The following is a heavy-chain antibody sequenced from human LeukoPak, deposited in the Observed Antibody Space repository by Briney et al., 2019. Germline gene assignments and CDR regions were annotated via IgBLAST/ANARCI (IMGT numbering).Heavy chain of an antibody. V-gene: IGHV4-30-2*01. CDR2: IYHSGST. D-gene: IGHD3-16*01. Sequence: SEALSLTCAVSAGSISSGCYAWSWIRQPPGKGLEWIGYIYHSGSTYYNPSLKSRVTISVDRSKNQFSLKLSSVTAADTAVYYCARVSFGYYYYGMDVWGQGTTVTVSS. CDR3: ARVSFGYYYYGMDV. CDR1: AGSISSGCYA. J-gene: IGHJ6*02.